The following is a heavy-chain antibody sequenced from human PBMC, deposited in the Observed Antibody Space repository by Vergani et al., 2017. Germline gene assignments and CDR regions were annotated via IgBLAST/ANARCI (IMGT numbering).Heavy chain of an antibody. CDR1: GFTFSSYS. D-gene: IGHD3-10*01. J-gene: IGHJ4*02. V-gene: IGHV3-21*01. CDR3: ARGPTMVRGDFDY. Sequence: EVQLVESGGGLVKPGGSLRLSCAASGFTFSSYSMNWVRQAPGKGLEWVSSISSSSSYIYYADSVKRRFTISRDNAKNSLYLQMNSLRAEDTAVYYCARGPTMVRGDFDYWGQGTLVTVSS. CDR2: ISSSSSYI.